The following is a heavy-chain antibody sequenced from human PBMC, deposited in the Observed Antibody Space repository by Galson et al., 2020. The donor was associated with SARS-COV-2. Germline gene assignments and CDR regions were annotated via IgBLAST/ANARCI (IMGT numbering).Heavy chain of an antibody. CDR2: ISAYNGNT. CDR1: GYTFTTYG. CDR3: ARFDFLGVGQKYFQH. D-gene: IGHD3-3*01. J-gene: IGHJ1*01. Sequence: ASVTVSCKASGYTFTTYGLSRVRQAPGQGLEWMGWISAYNGNTNYAQTLQGRVTMTTDTSTSTAYMELRSLRSDDTAVYYCARFDFLGVGQKYFQHWGQGTLFTVSS. V-gene: IGHV1-18*01.